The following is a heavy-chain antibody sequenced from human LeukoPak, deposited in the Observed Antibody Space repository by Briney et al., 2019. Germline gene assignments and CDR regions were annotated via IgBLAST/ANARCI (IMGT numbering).Heavy chain of an antibody. CDR3: ATLKITMVRGVIIISGFDY. V-gene: IGHV1-24*01. J-gene: IGHJ4*02. Sequence: GASVKVSCKVSGYTLTELSMHWVRQAPGKGLEWMGGFDPEDGETIYAQKFQGRVTMTEDTSTDTAYMELSSLRSEDTAVYYCATLKITMVRGVIIISGFDYWGQGTLVTVSS. CDR2: FDPEDGET. D-gene: IGHD3-10*01. CDR1: GYTLTELS.